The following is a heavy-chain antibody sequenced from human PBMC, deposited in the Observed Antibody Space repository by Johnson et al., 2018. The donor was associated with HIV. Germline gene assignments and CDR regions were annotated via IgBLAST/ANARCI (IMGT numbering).Heavy chain of an antibody. Sequence: VQLVESGGGVVQPGRSLRLSCAASGFTFSSYWMHWVRQAPGKGLVWVSRINSDGSSTSYADSVKGRFTISRDNAKNTLYLQMNSLRAEDTAVCYCARGGGCGGECYSGYDAFDIWGQGTMVTVSS. J-gene: IGHJ3*02. CDR1: GFTFSSYW. CDR2: INSDGSST. D-gene: IGHD2-21*01. V-gene: IGHV3-74*02. CDR3: ARGGGCGGECYSGYDAFDI.